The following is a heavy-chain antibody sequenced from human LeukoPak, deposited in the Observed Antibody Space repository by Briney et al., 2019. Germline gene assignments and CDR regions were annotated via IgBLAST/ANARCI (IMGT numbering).Heavy chain of an antibody. J-gene: IGHJ4*02. D-gene: IGHD2-15*01. CDR1: GFTFSNYW. V-gene: IGHV3-7*01. Sequence: GGSLRLSCAASGFTFSNYWMSWVRQAPGKGLEWVANINQDGSETYYADSVKGRFTMSRDNAKNSLDLQMNSLRAEDTAVYYCARPELPGWFVLFDFWGQGTLVTVSS. CDR3: ARPELPGWFVLFDF. CDR2: INQDGSET.